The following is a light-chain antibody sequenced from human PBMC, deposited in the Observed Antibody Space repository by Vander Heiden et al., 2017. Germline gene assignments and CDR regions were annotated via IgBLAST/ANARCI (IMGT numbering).Light chain of an antibody. CDR1: ALPKQY. CDR2: KDS. V-gene: IGLV3-25*03. J-gene: IGLJ3*02. Sequence: SYELTQPPSVSVSPGQTARITCSGDALPKQYAYWYQQKPGQAPVLVINKDSERPSGIPERFSGSSSGTTVTLTISGVQAEDEADYYCQSADSSGTEVFGGGTKLTVL. CDR3: QSADSSGTEV.